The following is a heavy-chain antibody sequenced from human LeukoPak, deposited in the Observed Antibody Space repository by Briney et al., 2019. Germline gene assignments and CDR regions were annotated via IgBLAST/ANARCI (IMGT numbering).Heavy chain of an antibody. J-gene: IGHJ4*02. CDR2: ISGSGGST. V-gene: IGHV3-23*01. D-gene: IGHD3-10*01. Sequence: GGSLRLSCAASGFAFSSYAMSWVRQAPGKGLEWVSAISGSGGSTYYADSVKGRFTISRDNSKNTLYLQMNSLRAEDTAVYYCAKGANYYGSGSSDYWGQGTLVTVSS. CDR3: AKGANYYGSGSSDY. CDR1: GFAFSSYA.